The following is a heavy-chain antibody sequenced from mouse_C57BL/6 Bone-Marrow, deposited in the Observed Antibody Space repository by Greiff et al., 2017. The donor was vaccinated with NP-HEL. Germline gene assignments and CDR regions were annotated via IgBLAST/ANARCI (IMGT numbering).Heavy chain of an antibody. CDR2: IWWDDDK. CDR3: ARIGSYSNYVNYAMDY. Sequence: QVQLKESGPGILQPSQTLSLTCSFSGFSLSTFGMGVGWIRQPSGKGLEWLAHIWWDDDKYYNPALKRRLTNSKDTSKNHVFLKIANVDTADTATYYCARIGSYSNYVNYAMDYWGQGTSVTVSS. J-gene: IGHJ4*01. V-gene: IGHV8-8*01. CDR1: GFSLSTFGMG. D-gene: IGHD2-5*01.